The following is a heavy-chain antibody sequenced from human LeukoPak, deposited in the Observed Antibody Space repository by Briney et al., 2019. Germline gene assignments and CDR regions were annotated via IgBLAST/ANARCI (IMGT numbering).Heavy chain of an antibody. V-gene: IGHV1-2*02. CDR2: INPNSGGT. CDR1: GYTFTGYY. CDR3: EIPPLVGATSYAFDI. D-gene: IGHD1-26*01. Sequence: ASVKVSCKASGYTFTGYYMHWVRQAPGQGLEWMGWINPNSGGTNYAQKFQGRVTMTRDTSISTAYMELSRLRSDDTAVYYCEIPPLVGATSYAFDIWGQGTMVTVSS. J-gene: IGHJ3*02.